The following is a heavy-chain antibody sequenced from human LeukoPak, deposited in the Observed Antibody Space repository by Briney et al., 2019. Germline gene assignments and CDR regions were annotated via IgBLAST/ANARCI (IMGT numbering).Heavy chain of an antibody. V-gene: IGHV1-2*02. J-gene: IGHJ5*02. CDR3: ATEAKEYYYDSSGYIGNWFDP. CDR2: INPNSGGT. D-gene: IGHD3-22*01. Sequence: ASVKVSCKASGYTFTGYYMHWVRRAPGQGLEWMGWINPNSGGTNYAQKFQGRVTMTRDTSISTAYMELSRLRSDDTAVYYCATEAKEYYYDSSGYIGNWFDPWGQGTLVTVSS. CDR1: GYTFTGYY.